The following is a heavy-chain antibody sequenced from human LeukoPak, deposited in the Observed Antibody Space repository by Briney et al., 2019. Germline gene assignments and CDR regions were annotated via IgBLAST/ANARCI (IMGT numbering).Heavy chain of an antibody. J-gene: IGHJ4*02. D-gene: IGHD2-21*01. Sequence: ASVKVSCKASGYTVTNYYMHWVRQAPGQELEWMGMINPSISSRTYAQKFQGRVTVTSDTSTSTVYMEVSSLRSEDTAIYYCARSGMWFSTNDWGQGTLVTVSS. CDR3: ARSGMWFSTND. V-gene: IGHV1-46*01. CDR2: INPSISSR. CDR1: GYTVTNYY.